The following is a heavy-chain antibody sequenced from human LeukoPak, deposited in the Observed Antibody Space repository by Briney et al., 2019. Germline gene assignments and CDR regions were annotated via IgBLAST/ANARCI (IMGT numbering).Heavy chain of an antibody. J-gene: IGHJ4*02. CDR2: IYYSGST. CDR1: GGSVSSGSYY. V-gene: IGHV4-61*01. D-gene: IGHD2-2*01. CDR3: ARRGTRLWPFDY. Sequence: SETLSLTCTVSGGSVSSGSYYWSWIRQPPGKGLEWIGYIYYSGSTNYNPSLKSRVTISLDTSKNQFSLKLSSVTAADTAVYYCARRGTRLWPFDYWGQGTLVTVSS.